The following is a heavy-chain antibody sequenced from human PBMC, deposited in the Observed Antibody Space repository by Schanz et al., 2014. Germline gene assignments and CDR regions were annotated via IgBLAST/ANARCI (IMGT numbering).Heavy chain of an antibody. D-gene: IGHD1-7*01. J-gene: IGHJ5*02. CDR3: GRGRGYSWNFAVGGWFDP. Sequence: QERLVESGGGVVQPGKSLRLSCAGSGFTFGDYPMHWVRQAPGKGLEWVAVISFDGSAKYYADSVKGRVTISRDNPNTTVSLHMSGLTAEDTAVYYCGRGRGYSWNFAVGGWFDPWGQGTLVTVSS. V-gene: IGHV3-30*04. CDR1: GFTFGDYP. CDR2: ISFDGSAK.